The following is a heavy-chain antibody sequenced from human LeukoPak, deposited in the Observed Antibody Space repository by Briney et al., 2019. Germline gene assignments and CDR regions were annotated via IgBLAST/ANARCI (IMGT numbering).Heavy chain of an antibody. D-gene: IGHD2-21*01. CDR2: ISGSGGST. V-gene: IGHV3-23*01. Sequence: SCKASGYTFTGYYMHWVRQAPGKGLEWVSAISGSGGSTYYADSVKGRFTISRDNSKNTLYLQMNSLRAEDTAVYYCAKDQHISVYWGQGTLVTVSS. CDR3: AKDQHISVY. J-gene: IGHJ4*02. CDR1: GYTFTGYY.